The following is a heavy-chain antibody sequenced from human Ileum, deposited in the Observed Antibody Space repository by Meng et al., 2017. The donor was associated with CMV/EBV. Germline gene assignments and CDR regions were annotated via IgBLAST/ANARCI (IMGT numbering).Heavy chain of an antibody. CDR1: GFTFRFYW. J-gene: IGHJ4*02. CDR3: ASDPEFGALDY. D-gene: IGHD3-10*01. Sequence: GESLKISCAASGFTFRFYWMAWVRQAPGKGLEWVANIEQNGNVVKYVDSVKGRFTISRDNVENFLYLQMDSLRGEDTAIYCCASDPEFGALDYWGQGALVTVSS. V-gene: IGHV3-7*01. CDR2: IEQNGNVV.